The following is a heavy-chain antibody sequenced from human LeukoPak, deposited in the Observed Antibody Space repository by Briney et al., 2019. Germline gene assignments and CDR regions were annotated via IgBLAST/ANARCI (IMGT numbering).Heavy chain of an antibody. V-gene: IGHV3-21*01. D-gene: IGHD4/OR15-4a*01. J-gene: IGHJ4*02. CDR3: ARDEVYGEQYYFDY. Sequence: KSGGSLRLSCAASGFTFNTYTMNWVRQAPGKGLEWVSSISSSSTYIYYADSVKGRFTISRDNAKNSLYLQMNSLRAEDTAVYYCARDEVYGEQYYFDYWGQGTLVTVSS. CDR1: GFTFNTYT. CDR2: ISSSSTYI.